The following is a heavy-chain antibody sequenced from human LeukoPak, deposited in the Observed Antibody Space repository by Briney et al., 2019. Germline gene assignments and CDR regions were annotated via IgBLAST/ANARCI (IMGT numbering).Heavy chain of an antibody. CDR1: GFTFSSYG. CDR2: IRYDGSNK. Sequence: GGSLRLSCAASGFTFSSYGMHCVRQSPGKGLEWLAFIRYDGSNKYYADSVKGRFTISRDNSKNTLYLQMNSLRAEDTAVYYCARTWIQLWLVGYWGQGTLVTVSS. V-gene: IGHV3-30*02. CDR3: ARTWIQLWLVGY. J-gene: IGHJ4*02. D-gene: IGHD5-18*01.